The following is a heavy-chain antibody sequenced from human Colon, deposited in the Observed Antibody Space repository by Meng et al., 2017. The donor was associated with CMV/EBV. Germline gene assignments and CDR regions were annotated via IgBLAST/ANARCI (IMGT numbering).Heavy chain of an antibody. V-gene: IGHV1-18*01. CDR2: ISTHNGDT. CDR1: GYTFTSYG. Sequence: ASVKVSCKASGYTFTSYGISWVRQAPGQGLEWMGWISTHNGDTDSAQKFQERVTMTTDTATSTAYMELRSLRSDDTAVYCCARYEDYCSDTACFLGPYFDNWGQGTLVTVSS. J-gene: IGHJ4*02. CDR3: ARYEDYCSDTACFLGPYFDN. D-gene: IGHD2-2*01.